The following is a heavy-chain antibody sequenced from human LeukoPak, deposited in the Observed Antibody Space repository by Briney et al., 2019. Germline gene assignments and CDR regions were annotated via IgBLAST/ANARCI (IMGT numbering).Heavy chain of an antibody. CDR2: IIPIFGTA. V-gene: IGHV1-69*13. D-gene: IGHD3-22*01. CDR3: ARRSSGYYSWFDP. CDR1: GGTFSSYA. J-gene: IGHJ5*02. Sequence: SVKVSCKASGGTFSSYAISWVRQAPGQGLEWMGGIIPIFGTANYAQKFQGRVTITADESTSTAYMELSSLRSEDTAVYYCARRSSGYYSWFDPWGQGTLVTVSS.